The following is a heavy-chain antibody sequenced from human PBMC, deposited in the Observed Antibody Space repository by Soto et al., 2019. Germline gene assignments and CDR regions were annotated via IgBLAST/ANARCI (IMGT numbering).Heavy chain of an antibody. Sequence: ASVKVSCKASGYAFTTYVISWVRQAPGQGLEWMGWISAYNGDTNYAQKFQGRVTMTADTSTSTAYMELSSLRSEDTAVYYCARVSQPKQRGYIGCRDYHYYGMDVWGQGTTVTVSS. J-gene: IGHJ6*02. CDR3: ARVSQPKQRGYIGCRDYHYYGMDV. CDR1: GYAFTTYV. CDR2: ISAYNGDT. D-gene: IGHD5-12*01. V-gene: IGHV1-18*01.